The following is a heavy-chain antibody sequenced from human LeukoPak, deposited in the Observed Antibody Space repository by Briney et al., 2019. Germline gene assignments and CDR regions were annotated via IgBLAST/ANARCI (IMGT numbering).Heavy chain of an antibody. CDR3: ARLDTAGSSGDAFDI. CDR2: IYTSGST. V-gene: IGHV4-4*09. CDR1: GGSISSYY. D-gene: IGHD5-18*01. J-gene: IGHJ3*02. Sequence: PSETLSLTCTVSGGSISSYYWSWIRQPPGKGLEWIGYIYTSGSTNYNPSLKSRVTISVDTSKNQFSLKLSSVTAADTAVYYCARLDTAGSSGDAFDIWGQGTMVTVSS.